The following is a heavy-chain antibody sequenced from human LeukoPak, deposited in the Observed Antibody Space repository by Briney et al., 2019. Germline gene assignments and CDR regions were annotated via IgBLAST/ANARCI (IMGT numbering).Heavy chain of an antibody. J-gene: IGHJ6*02. Sequence: GESLKISCKGSGYSFTSYSISWVRQMPGKGLEWMGRIDPSDSYTNYSPSFQGHVTISADKSISTAYLQWSSLKASDTAMYYCARTVVVAATLYYYGMDVWGQGTTVTVSS. CDR3: ARTVVVAATLYYYGMDV. D-gene: IGHD2-15*01. CDR1: GYSFTSYS. V-gene: IGHV5-10-1*01. CDR2: IDPSDSYT.